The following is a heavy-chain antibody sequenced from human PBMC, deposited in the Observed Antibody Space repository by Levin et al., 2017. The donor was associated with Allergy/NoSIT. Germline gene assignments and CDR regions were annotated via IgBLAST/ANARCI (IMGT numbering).Heavy chain of an antibody. CDR1: GYSFSNQW. CDR3: ARKMGPTPAFDF. CDR2: VYPGDSDT. J-gene: IGHJ3*01. D-gene: IGHD1-26*01. V-gene: IGHV5-51*01. Sequence: PGGSLRLSCKGSGYSFSNQWIAWVRQKPGKGLEWMGVVYPGDSDTVYSPSFQGQVTFSADTSTNTAHLHWNSLKASDTALYFCARKMGPTPAFDFWGQGTMITVSS.